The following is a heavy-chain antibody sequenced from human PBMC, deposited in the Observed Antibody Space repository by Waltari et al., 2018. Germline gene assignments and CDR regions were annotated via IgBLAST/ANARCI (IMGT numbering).Heavy chain of an antibody. D-gene: IGHD2-15*01. Sequence: QVQLVQSGAEVKKPGGSVKVSCKAAGDTFTGESMSWVRPAPGQGLEWMGRINPNSGGTNYAQKFQGRVTMTRDTSISTAYMELSRLRSDDTAVYYCATRGGGNPSRSFDYWGQGTLVTVSS. J-gene: IGHJ4*02. CDR1: GDTFTGES. CDR3: ATRGGGNPSRSFDY. CDR2: INPNSGGT. V-gene: IGHV1-2*06.